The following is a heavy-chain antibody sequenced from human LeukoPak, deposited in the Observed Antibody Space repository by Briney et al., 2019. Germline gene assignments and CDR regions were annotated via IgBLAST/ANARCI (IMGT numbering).Heavy chain of an antibody. J-gene: IGHJ5*02. CDR2: IYTSGST. D-gene: IGHD2-2*02. Sequence: SETLSLTCTVSGGSISSYYWSWIRQPAGKGLEWIGRIYTSGSTNYNPSLKSRVTMSVDTSKNQFSLKLSSVTAADTDVYYCARGVVVVPAAIRSNWFDPWGQGTLVTVSS. CDR1: GGSISSYY. V-gene: IGHV4-4*07. CDR3: ARGVVVVPAAIRSNWFDP.